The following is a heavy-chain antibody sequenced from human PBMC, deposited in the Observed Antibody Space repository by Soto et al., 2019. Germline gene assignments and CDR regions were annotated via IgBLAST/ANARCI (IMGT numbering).Heavy chain of an antibody. J-gene: IGHJ6*02. CDR1: GYTFTGYY. CDR3: ARDPRGSGSYLPYYYYGMDV. CDR2: INPNSGGT. Sequence: ASVEVSCKASGYTFTGYYMHWVRQAPGQGLEWMGWINPNSGGTNYAQKFQGWVTMTRDTSISTAYMELSRLRSDDTAVYYCARDPRGSGSYLPYYYYGMDVWGQGTTVTSP. V-gene: IGHV1-2*04. D-gene: IGHD3-10*01.